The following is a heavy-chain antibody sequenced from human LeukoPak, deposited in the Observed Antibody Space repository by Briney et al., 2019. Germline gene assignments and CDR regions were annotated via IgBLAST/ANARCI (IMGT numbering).Heavy chain of an antibody. CDR2: IWYDGSNK. CDR1: GFTFSSYG. Sequence: GGSLRLSCAASGFTFSSYGMHWVRQAPGKGLEWVAVIWYDGSNKYYADSVKGRFTISRDNSKNTLSLQMHSLRTEDTAIYYCAKDKYGWISSDWYFDLWGRGTLVTVSS. D-gene: IGHD2-2*03. V-gene: IGHV3-30*02. CDR3: AKDKYGWISSDWYFDL. J-gene: IGHJ2*01.